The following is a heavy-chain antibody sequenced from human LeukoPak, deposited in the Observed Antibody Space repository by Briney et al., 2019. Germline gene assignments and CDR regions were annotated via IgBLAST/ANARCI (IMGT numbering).Heavy chain of an antibody. V-gene: IGHV3-21*01. CDR2: ITSGGDYM. CDR3: ARVSIFGVVIADDY. D-gene: IGHD3-16*02. Sequence: PDRYLRLSVEAPGFGFGGYTRSWVRQAQGKGLQWVSTITSGGDYMYYADPVKGRFTISRDDSKNSLYLHMNSLRAEDTAVYYCARVSIFGVVIADDYWGQGTVVTVSS. J-gene: IGHJ4*02. CDR1: GFGFGGYT.